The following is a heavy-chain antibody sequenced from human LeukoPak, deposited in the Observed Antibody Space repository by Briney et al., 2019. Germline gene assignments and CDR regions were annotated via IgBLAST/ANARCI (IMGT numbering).Heavy chain of an antibody. D-gene: IGHD1-26*01. CDR1: GFTFSSYG. Sequence: GGSLRLSCAASGFTFSSYGMHWVRQAPGKGLEWVAVIWYDGSNKYYADSVKGRFTISRDNSKNTLYLQMNSLRAEDTAVYYCARDSTLTLIVGATTLDYWGQGTLVTVSS. J-gene: IGHJ4*02. V-gene: IGHV3-33*01. CDR3: ARDSTLTLIVGATTLDY. CDR2: IWYDGSNK.